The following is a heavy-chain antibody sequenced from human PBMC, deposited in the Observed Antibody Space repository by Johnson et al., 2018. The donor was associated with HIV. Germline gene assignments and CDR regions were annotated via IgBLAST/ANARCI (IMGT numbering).Heavy chain of an antibody. V-gene: IGHV3-30-3*01. CDR2: ISYDGSNT. CDR1: GFTFSSYA. D-gene: IGHD5-24*01. Sequence: QVQLMESGGGVVQPGRSLRLSCAASGFTFSSYAMHWVRQAPGKGLEWVAVISYDGSNTYYADSVKGRFPISRDNSKNTLYLQMNSLRAEDTAVFYCARACRDGYTCDAFDIWGQGTMVTVSS. CDR3: ARACRDGYTCDAFDI. J-gene: IGHJ3*02.